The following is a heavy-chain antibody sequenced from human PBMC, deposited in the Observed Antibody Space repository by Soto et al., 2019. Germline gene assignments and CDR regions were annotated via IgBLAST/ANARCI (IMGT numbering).Heavy chain of an antibody. V-gene: IGHV4-59*01. J-gene: IGHJ4*02. CDR1: GGSISSYY. CDR3: ASSGCPYYFDD. Sequence: SETLSLTCTVSGGSISSYYWSWIRQPPGKGLEWIGYIYYSGSTNYNPSLKSRVTMSVDTSKNQFSLKLNSVTAADTAVYYCASSGCPYYFDDWGQGTLVTVSS. D-gene: IGHD6-19*01. CDR2: IYYSGST.